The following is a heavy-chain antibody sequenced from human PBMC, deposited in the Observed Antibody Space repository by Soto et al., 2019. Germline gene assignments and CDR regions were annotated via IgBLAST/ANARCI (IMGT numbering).Heavy chain of an antibody. V-gene: IGHV1-46*03. CDR3: ARDPIMIFGEEQTVYPESSTVHDY. J-gene: IGHJ4*02. CDR2: INPSGGST. Sequence: ASVKVSCKASRYTYPSSYMHWARHAPRQGLELMGIINPSGGSTSYAQKFQGRVTMTRDTSTSTVYMELSSLRSEDTAVYYCARDPIMIFGEEQTVYPESSTVHDYWGEGPLGNVSS. CDR1: RYTYPSSY. D-gene: IGHD3-3*01.